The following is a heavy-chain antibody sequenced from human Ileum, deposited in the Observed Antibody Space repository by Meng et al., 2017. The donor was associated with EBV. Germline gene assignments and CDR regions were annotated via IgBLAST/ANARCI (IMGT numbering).Heavy chain of an antibody. Sequence: VQLVASGGSLVKPGGSLRLSCAASGFTFSNYYMNWIRQAPGKGLEWVSFISSTGSTTYYADSVKGRFTVSRDNAKNSLFLQMHSLRAEDTAVYYCVYSSSFHWGQGTLVTVSS. CDR1: GFTFSNYY. CDR3: VYSSSFH. CDR2: ISSTGSTT. J-gene: IGHJ4*02. V-gene: IGHV3-11*01. D-gene: IGHD6-13*01.